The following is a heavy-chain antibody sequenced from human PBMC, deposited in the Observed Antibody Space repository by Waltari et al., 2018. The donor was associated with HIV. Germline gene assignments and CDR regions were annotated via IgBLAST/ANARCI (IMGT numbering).Heavy chain of an antibody. CDR2: IKQDGSEK. V-gene: IGHV3-7*01. J-gene: IGHJ3*02. Sequence: EVQLVESGGGLVQPGGSLRLSCAASGFTFSTYWMSWVRQAPGKGLEWVANIKQDGSEKSYVDSVKGRFTISRDNAKNSLYLQMNSLRAEDTAVYYCARMIVVVVAATGAFESWGQGTMVTVSS. CDR3: ARMIVVVVAATGAFES. D-gene: IGHD2-15*01. CDR1: GFTFSTYW.